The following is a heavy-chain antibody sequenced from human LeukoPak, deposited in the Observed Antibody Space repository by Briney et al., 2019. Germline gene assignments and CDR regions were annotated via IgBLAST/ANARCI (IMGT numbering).Heavy chain of an antibody. CDR3: AKDTSNSGYDVTFDY. J-gene: IGHJ4*02. CDR1: GFTFSSYA. V-gene: IGHV3-23*01. D-gene: IGHD5-12*01. Sequence: GGSLRLSCAAYGFTFSSYAMSWVRQAPGKGLEWVSAISGSGGSKYYRGPVKGRFTIPREQSKNTLYLEMNSLEAEDTAGYYCAKDTSNSGYDVTFDYWGQGTLVTVSS. CDR2: ISGSGGSK.